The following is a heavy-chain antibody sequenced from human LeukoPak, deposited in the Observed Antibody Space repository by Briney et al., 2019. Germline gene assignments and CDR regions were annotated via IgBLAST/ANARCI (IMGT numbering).Heavy chain of an antibody. D-gene: IGHD6-19*01. Sequence: GGSLTLSCAASGFTFGAYYMTWLRQAPGKGLEWVANIKQDGREKYCVLSVKGRFTISRDNANNTLYLQMNSLRAEVTAVYYCAKMSGIEVAAIWISYFDYWGQGTLVTVSS. CDR2: IKQDGREK. CDR1: GFTFGAYY. J-gene: IGHJ4*02. CDR3: AKMSGIEVAAIWISYFDY. V-gene: IGHV3-7*03.